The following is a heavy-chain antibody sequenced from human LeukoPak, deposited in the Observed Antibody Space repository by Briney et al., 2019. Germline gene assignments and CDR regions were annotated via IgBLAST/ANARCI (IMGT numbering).Heavy chain of an antibody. J-gene: IGHJ4*02. Sequence: SGPTLVKPSETLSLTCTVSGGSISSYYWSWIRQPPGKGLEWIGYIYYSGSTNYNPSLKSRVTIPVDTSKNQFSLKLSSVTAADTAVYYCARLQTYSSSRHFDYWGQGTLVTVSS. CDR2: IYYSGST. CDR3: ARLQTYSSSRHFDY. CDR1: GGSISSYY. V-gene: IGHV4-59*01. D-gene: IGHD6-13*01.